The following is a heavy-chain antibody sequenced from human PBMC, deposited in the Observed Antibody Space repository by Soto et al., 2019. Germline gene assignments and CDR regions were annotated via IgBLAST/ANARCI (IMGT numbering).Heavy chain of an antibody. D-gene: IGHD3-3*01. J-gene: IGHJ5*02. V-gene: IGHV1-24*01. CDR1: GYTLTELS. CDR2: FDPEDGET. CDR3: ATGLRFLDKNWFDP. Sequence: RASVKVSCKVSGYTLTELSMHWVRQALGKGLEWMGGFDPEDGETIYAQKFQGRVTMTEDTSTDTAYMELSSLRSEDTAVYYCATGLRFLDKNWFDPWGQGTLVTVSS.